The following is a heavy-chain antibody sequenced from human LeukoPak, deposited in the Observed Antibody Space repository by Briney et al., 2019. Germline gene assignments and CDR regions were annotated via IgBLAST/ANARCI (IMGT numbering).Heavy chain of an antibody. J-gene: IGHJ4*02. CDR3: ARDTGSMAARFFDY. V-gene: IGHV3-53*01. Sequence: GGSLRLSCVASGFAVSTNYMSWVRQAPGKGLEWVSVIYSGGSTYYADSVKGRFTIPRDKSKNTLYLQMNSLRAEDTAVYYCARDTGSMAARFFDYWGQGTLVTVSS. CDR1: GFAVSTNY. D-gene: IGHD2-8*02. CDR2: IYSGGST.